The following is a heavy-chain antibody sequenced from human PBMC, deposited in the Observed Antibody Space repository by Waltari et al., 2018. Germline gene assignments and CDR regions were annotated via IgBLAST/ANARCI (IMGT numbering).Heavy chain of an antibody. V-gene: IGHV4-61*02. CDR2: IYTSGVT. D-gene: IGHD3-16*01. CDR3: AKEMLAHWFDP. CDR1: GDSVSSGTYY. J-gene: IGHJ5*02. Sequence: QVQLQESGPGLVKPSQHLSLTCPVSGDSVSSGTYYWSWVRQPAGRGLEWIGRIYTSGVTNYNPSLESRVTISLDTSKNQFSLKLTSVTAADTAMYYCAKEMLAHWFDPWGQGALVTVSS.